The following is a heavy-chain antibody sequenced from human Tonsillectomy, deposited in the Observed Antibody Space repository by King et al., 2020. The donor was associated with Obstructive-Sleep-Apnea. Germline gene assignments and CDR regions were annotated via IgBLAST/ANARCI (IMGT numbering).Heavy chain of an antibody. CDR3: ARSRIGSPYYSFDS. CDR2: INTNTGNP. J-gene: IGHJ4*02. D-gene: IGHD3-22*01. CDR1: GYTFTTYG. V-gene: IGHV7-4-1*02. Sequence: QLVQSGSELKKPGASVKVSCKTSGYTFTTYGLNWVRQAPGQGLEWMGWINTNTGNPTYAQGLTGRFVFSFETSVSTAYLQISSLKADDTAVYFCARSRIGSPYYSFDSWGQGTLVTVSS.